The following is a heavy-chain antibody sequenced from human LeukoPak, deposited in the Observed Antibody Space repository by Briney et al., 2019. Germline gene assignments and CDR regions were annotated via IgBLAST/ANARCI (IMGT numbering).Heavy chain of an antibody. J-gene: IGHJ4*02. Sequence: GGSLRLSCAASGFTFSSYAMHWVRRAPGKGLEWVSVIYSGGSTYYADSVKGRFTISRDNSKNTLYLQMNSLRAEDTAVYYCARDQPGDYGAGYFDYWGQGTLVTVSS. CDR3: ARDQPGDYGAGYFDY. D-gene: IGHD4-17*01. CDR2: IYSGGST. V-gene: IGHV3-53*01. CDR1: GFTFSSYA.